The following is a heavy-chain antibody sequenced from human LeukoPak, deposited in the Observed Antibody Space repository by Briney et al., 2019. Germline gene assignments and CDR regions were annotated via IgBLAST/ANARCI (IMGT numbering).Heavy chain of an antibody. Sequence: GGSLRLSCAASGFTFSSYAMSWVRQAPGKGLEWVSAISGSGGSTYYAGSVKGRFTISRDNSKNTLYLQMNSLRAEDTAVYYCAKVVGYSGYDSGEFDYWGQGTLVTASS. V-gene: IGHV3-23*01. J-gene: IGHJ4*02. CDR3: AKVVGYSGYDSGEFDY. D-gene: IGHD5-12*01. CDR2: ISGSGGST. CDR1: GFTFSSYA.